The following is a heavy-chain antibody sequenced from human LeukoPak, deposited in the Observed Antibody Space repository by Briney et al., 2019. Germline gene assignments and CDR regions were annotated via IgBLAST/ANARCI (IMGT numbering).Heavy chain of an antibody. D-gene: IGHD3-3*01. V-gene: IGHV3-23*01. J-gene: IGHJ4*02. CDR3: ARSSYYDFWSGHTTFDY. CDR2: ISGSGGST. CDR1: GFTFSSYA. Sequence: GGSLRLSCAASGFTFSSYAMSWVRQAPGKGLEWVSAISGSGGSTYYADSVKGRFTISRDNSKNTLYLQMNSLRAEDTAVYYCARSSYYDFWSGHTTFDYWGQGTLVTVSS.